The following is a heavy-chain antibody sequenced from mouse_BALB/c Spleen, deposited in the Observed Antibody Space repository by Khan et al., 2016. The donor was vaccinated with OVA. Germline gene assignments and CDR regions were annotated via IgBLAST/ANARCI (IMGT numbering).Heavy chain of an antibody. CDR1: GYSITSDYA. CDR2: ISFSGTT. CDR3: SRSLDYYYAYAMDY. J-gene: IGHJ4*01. Sequence: EVELVESGPGLVKPSQSLSLTCTVTGYSITSDYAWNWIRLFPGNKLEWLGYISFSGTTNYNPSLKSRVSFTRDASKNQFFLHLSSVTTEDTVTYYCSRSLDYYYAYAMDYWGQGTSVTVSS. V-gene: IGHV3-2*02. D-gene: IGHD2-4*01.